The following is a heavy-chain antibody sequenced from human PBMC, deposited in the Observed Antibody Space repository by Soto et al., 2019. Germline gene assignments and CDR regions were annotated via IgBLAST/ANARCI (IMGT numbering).Heavy chain of an antibody. CDR2: LNSDGSST. CDR3: AGEGTDLYFDY. J-gene: IGHJ4*02. CDR1: GFTFSSYW. D-gene: IGHD1-1*01. V-gene: IGHV3-74*01. Sequence: EVQLVESGGGLVQPGGSLRLSCAASGFTFSSYWMNWVRQAPGKGLVWVSRLNSDGSSTSYADSVKGRFTISRDNAKNTLYLKMNSLRAEDTAVYYCAGEGTDLYFDYWGQGTLVTVSS.